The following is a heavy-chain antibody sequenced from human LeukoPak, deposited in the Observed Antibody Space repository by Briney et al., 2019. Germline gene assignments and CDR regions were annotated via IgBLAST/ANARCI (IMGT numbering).Heavy chain of an antibody. Sequence: GGSLRLSCAASGFTFSSYSMNWVRQAPGKGLEWVSSISSSSSYIYYADSVKGRFTISRDNAKNSLYLQMNSLRAEDTAVYYCARGSDLYSSGWYPNFDYWGQGTLVTVSS. CDR3: ARGSDLYSSGWYPNFDY. D-gene: IGHD6-19*01. CDR2: ISSSSSYI. CDR1: GFTFSSYS. J-gene: IGHJ4*02. V-gene: IGHV3-21*01.